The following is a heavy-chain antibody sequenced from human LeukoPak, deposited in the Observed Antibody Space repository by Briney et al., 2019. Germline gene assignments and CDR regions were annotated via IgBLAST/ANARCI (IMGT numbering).Heavy chain of an antibody. Sequence: SETLSLTCAVYGGSFSGYYWSWIRQPPGKGLGWTGKPNHSGRTNYHPSLKSSVTISVETSKTEFSTKLSSGTAEETAVYYCARGQSRSYRGLDYWGQGTMVTVSS. J-gene: IGHJ4*02. CDR2: PNHSGRT. D-gene: IGHD1-26*01. V-gene: IGHV4-34*01. CDR3: ARGQSRSYRGLDY. CDR1: GGSFSGYY.